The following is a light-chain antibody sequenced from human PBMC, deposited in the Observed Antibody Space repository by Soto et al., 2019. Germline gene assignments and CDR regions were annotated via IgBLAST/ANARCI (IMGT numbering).Light chain of an antibody. J-gene: IGKJ1*01. CDR3: QHYNNWPPWT. V-gene: IGKV3-15*01. Sequence: EIVMTQSPATLSVSPGERATLSCRASQSVRSNLAWYQQKPGQAPRLLIYGASTRASGVPARFSGIGSGTEFTITISSLQSEDFAVYYCQHYNNWPPWTFGQGTKVEIK. CDR2: GAS. CDR1: QSVRSN.